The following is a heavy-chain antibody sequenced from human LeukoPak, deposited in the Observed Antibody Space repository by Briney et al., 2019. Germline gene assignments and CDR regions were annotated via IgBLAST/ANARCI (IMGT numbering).Heavy chain of an antibody. CDR3: ARDLGTSSHYYYGMDV. CDR1: GFTFNNFA. Sequence: GGSWRLSGAASGFTFNNFAMIWVRQAPGKGLEWVSAISGSGGSTYYADSVKGRFTISRDNSKNTLYLQMNSLRAEDTTVYYCARDLGTSSHYYYGMDVWGKGTTVTVSS. V-gene: IGHV3-23*01. D-gene: IGHD2-2*01. J-gene: IGHJ6*04. CDR2: ISGSGGST.